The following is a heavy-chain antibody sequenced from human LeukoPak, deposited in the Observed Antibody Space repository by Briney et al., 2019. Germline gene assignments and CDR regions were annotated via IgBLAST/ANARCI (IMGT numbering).Heavy chain of an antibody. CDR1: GFTFSSYA. V-gene: IGHV3-23*01. CDR3: AKRGAYGNRYFDY. CDR2: ITTSGDNT. D-gene: IGHD2/OR15-2a*01. Sequence: GGSLRLSCAASGFTFSSYAMSWVRQAPGKGLEWVSSITTSGDNTYYADSVKGRFTISRDNSKNTLCLQMNSLRAEDTAVYYCAKRGAYGNRYFDYWGQGTLVTVSS. J-gene: IGHJ4*02.